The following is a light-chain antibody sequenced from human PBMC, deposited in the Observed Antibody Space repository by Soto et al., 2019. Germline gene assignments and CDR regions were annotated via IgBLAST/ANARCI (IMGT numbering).Light chain of an antibody. Sequence: EIVLTQSPATLSLSPGERATLSCRASQSVSSNLAWYQLKPGQAPRLLIYGASTRATGIPARFSGSGSGTEFTLTISSLQSEDFAVYYCQQYNNWPSITFGQGTRLEIK. CDR2: GAS. J-gene: IGKJ5*01. V-gene: IGKV3-15*01. CDR1: QSVSSN. CDR3: QQYNNWPSIT.